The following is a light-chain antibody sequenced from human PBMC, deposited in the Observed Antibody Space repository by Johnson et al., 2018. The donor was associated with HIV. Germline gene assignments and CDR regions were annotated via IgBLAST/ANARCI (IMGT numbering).Light chain of an antibody. Sequence: HSVLTQAPSVSAAPGQKVTISCSGSSSNIGNNYVSWYQQFPGTAPKLLIYENNKRPSGIPDRFSGSKSGASATLDITGLQTGDEADYSCGTWDNSLNVYVFGTGTKVTVL. CDR1: SSNIGNNY. CDR2: ENN. V-gene: IGLV1-51*02. CDR3: GTWDNSLNVYV. J-gene: IGLJ1*01.